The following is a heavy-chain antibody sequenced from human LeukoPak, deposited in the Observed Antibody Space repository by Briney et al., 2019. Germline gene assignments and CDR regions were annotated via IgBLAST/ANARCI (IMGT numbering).Heavy chain of an antibody. CDR3: ARDRYGDYYFDY. D-gene: IGHD4-17*01. Sequence: PGKSLRLSCAASGFTFSSNVMHWVRQAPGKGLEWVAVIWYDGSNKYYAYSVKGRFTISRDNSKNTLYLQMNSLRAEDTAVYYCARDRYGDYYFDYWGQGTLVTVSS. CDR1: GFTFSSNV. CDR2: IWYDGSNK. J-gene: IGHJ4*02. V-gene: IGHV3-33*01.